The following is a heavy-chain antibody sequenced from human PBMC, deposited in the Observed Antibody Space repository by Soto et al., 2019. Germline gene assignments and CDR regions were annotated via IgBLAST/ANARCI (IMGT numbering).Heavy chain of an antibody. CDR3: ARGPYYGSGSYHY. CDR1: GGSFSGYY. Sequence: SETLSLTCAVYGGSFSGYYWSWIRQPPGKGLEWIGEINHSGSTNYNPSLKSRVTISVDTSKNQFSLKLSSVTAADTAVYYCARGPYYGSGSYHYWGQGTLVTAPQ. D-gene: IGHD3-10*01. V-gene: IGHV4-34*01. J-gene: IGHJ4*02. CDR2: INHSGST.